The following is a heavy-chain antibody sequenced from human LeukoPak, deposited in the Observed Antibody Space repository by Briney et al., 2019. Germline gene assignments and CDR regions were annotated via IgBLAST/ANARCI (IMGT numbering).Heavy chain of an antibody. V-gene: IGHV1-69*04. D-gene: IGHD6-13*01. CDR2: IIPILGTA. Sequence: SVKVSCKASGGTFSSYAISWVRQAPGQGLEWMGRIIPILGTANYAQKFQGRVTITADKSTSTAYMELSSLGSEDTAVYYCAREGPYSSSWYISYFDYWGQGTLVTVSS. CDR3: AREGPYSSSWYISYFDY. J-gene: IGHJ4*02. CDR1: GGTFSSYA.